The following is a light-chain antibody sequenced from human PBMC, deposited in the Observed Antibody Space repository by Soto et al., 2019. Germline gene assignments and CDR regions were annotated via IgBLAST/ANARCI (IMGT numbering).Light chain of an antibody. CDR2: KAS. Sequence: DLQMTQSPSTLSASVGDRVAITCRASQTITNWLAWYQQKPGKAPKLLIYKASSLESGVPSRFSGSGSETEFTLTISSLQPDDFATYYCQQYHSYPYTFGQGTKLEIK. CDR3: QQYHSYPYT. V-gene: IGKV1-5*03. CDR1: QTITNW. J-gene: IGKJ2*01.